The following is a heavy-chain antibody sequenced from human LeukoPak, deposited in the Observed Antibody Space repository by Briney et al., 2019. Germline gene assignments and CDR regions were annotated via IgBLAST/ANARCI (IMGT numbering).Heavy chain of an antibody. Sequence: GASVKVSCKASGGTFSSYAIIWVRQAPGQGLEWMGGIIPMFGTTNYAQKFQGRVTITADESTSTAYMEMSTLIFEDTAVYYCARDAGYDSGGIRLDYWGQGALVTVSS. J-gene: IGHJ4*02. CDR3: ARDAGYDSGGIRLDY. CDR2: IIPMFGTT. V-gene: IGHV1-69*13. D-gene: IGHD4-23*01. CDR1: GGTFSSYA.